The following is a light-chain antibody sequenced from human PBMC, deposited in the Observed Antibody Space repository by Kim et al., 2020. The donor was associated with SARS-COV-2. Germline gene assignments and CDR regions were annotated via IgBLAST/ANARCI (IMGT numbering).Light chain of an antibody. CDR3: SAWDYSVNAWV. V-gene: IGLV10-54*01. CDR1: SNNVGNEG. CDR2: RNN. J-gene: IGLJ2*01. Sequence: PTATLTCPGDSNNVGNEGAAWLQQHPGHPPKLLFYRNNDRPSGISQRLSASRSGSTASLTITGLQPDDEADYYCSAWDYSVNAWVFGGGTQLTVL.